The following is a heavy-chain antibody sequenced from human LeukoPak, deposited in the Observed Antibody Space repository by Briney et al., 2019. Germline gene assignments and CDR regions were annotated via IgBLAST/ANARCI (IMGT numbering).Heavy chain of an antibody. CDR3: ARAAFHRFLPDY. CDR2: IYYSGST. CDR1: GGSISSYY. Sequence: SETLSLTCTVSGGSISSYYWSWIRQPPGKGLEWIGYIYYSGSTNYNPSLESRVTISVDTSKNQFSLKLSSVTAADTAVYYCARAAFHRFLPDYWGQGTLVTVSS. J-gene: IGHJ4*02. D-gene: IGHD3-3*01. V-gene: IGHV4-59*01.